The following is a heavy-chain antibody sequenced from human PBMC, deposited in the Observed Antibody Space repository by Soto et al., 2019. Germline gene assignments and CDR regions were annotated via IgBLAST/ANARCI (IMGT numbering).Heavy chain of an antibody. Sequence: QVQLQESGPRLVQPSETLSLTCSVSGGSVSSDSYYWSWIRQPPVAGLEWIGYIYFSGTTNYNPSLESRVTILVDSSKNQFSLKLSSVTAADTAVYYCARSPGSGDYVDYWGQGTLVAVSS. CDR2: IYFSGTT. CDR1: GGSVSSDSYY. D-gene: IGHD4-17*01. CDR3: ARSPGSGDYVDY. J-gene: IGHJ4*02. V-gene: IGHV4-61*01.